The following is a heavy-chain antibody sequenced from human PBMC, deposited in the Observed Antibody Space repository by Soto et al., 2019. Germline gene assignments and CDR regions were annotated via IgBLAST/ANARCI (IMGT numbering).Heavy chain of an antibody. CDR2: IIPIFGTA. CDR3: ARVSCSCGSCYSLHYFDY. Sequence: QVQLVQSGAEVKKPGSSVKVSCKASGCTFSSYAISWVRQSPGQGLEWMGGIIPIFGTANYAQKVHDRVTITADESTSTAYMELRSLSYEETAGYYCARVSCSCGSCYSLHYFDYWGQGTLVTVSS. D-gene: IGHD2-15*01. J-gene: IGHJ4*02. V-gene: IGHV1-69*12. CDR1: GCTFSSYA.